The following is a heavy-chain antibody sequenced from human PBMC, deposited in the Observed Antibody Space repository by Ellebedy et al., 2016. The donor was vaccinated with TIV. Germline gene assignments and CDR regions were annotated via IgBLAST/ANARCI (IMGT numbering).Heavy chain of an antibody. Sequence: GSLRLXXTVSGGSISSSSYYWGWIRQPPGKGLEWIGSIYYSGSTYYNPSLKSRVTISVDTSKNQFSLKLSSVTAADTAVYYCARQASIAAAKYWGQGTLVTVSS. V-gene: IGHV4-39*01. CDR2: IYYSGST. CDR1: GGSISSSSYY. CDR3: ARQASIAAAKY. J-gene: IGHJ4*02. D-gene: IGHD6-13*01.